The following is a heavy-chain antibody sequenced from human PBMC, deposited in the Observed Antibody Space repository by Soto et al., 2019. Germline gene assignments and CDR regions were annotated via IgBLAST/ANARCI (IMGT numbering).Heavy chain of an antibody. D-gene: IGHD3-3*01. Sequence: QVQLVDSGGGLVKPGGSLRLVCAASGFSFSDFYMTWIRQAPGKGLEWVSYISNSSRTIYYASSVKGRFTISRDNAKNSLYLQMNSLRAGDTAVYYCARVQYFEWHFDLWGRGTLVTVSS. J-gene: IGHJ2*01. CDR2: ISNSSRTI. V-gene: IGHV3-11*01. CDR1: GFSFSDFY. CDR3: ARVQYFEWHFDL.